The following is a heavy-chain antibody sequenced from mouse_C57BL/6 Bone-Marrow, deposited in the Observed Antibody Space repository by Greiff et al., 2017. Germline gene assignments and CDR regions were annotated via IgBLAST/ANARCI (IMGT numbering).Heavy chain of an antibody. J-gene: IGHJ2*01. D-gene: IGHD2-4*01. Sequence: VQLQQSGAELVRPGASVKLSCTASGFNIKDDYMHWVKQRPEQGLEWIGWIDPENGDTEYASKFQGKATITADTSSNTAYLQLSSLTSEDAAVDYCTTGNYDYEYFDYWGQGTTRTVSS. V-gene: IGHV14-4*01. CDR2: IDPENGDT. CDR1: GFNIKDDY. CDR3: TTGNYDYEYFDY.